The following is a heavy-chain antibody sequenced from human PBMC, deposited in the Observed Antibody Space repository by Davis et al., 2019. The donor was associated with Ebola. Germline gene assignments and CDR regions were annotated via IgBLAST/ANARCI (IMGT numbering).Heavy chain of an antibody. CDR1: GGSFSSYY. V-gene: IGHV4-34*01. Sequence: PSETLSLTCAVYGGSFSSYYWGWIRQPPGKGLEWIGEINHSGSTNYNPSLKSRVTISVDTSKNQFSLKLSSVTAADTAVYYCARGRDFWSGYGYYYYYYGMDVWGQGTTVTVSS. CDR2: INHSGST. J-gene: IGHJ6*02. CDR3: ARGRDFWSGYGYYYYYYGMDV. D-gene: IGHD3-3*01.